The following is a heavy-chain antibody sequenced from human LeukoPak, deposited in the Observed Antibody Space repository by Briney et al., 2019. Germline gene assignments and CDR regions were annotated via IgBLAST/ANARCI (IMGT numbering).Heavy chain of an antibody. CDR1: GFTFDDYT. CDR2: ISWDGGST. J-gene: IGHJ4*02. V-gene: IGHV3-43*01. Sequence: GGSLRLSCAASGFTFDDYTMRWVRQAPGKGLEWVSLISWDGGSTYYADSVKGRFTISRDNSKNSLYLQMNSLRTEDTALYYCAKDKFSGGSGSYYSGYFDYWGQGTLVTVSS. D-gene: IGHD3-10*01. CDR3: AKDKFSGGSGSYYSGYFDY.